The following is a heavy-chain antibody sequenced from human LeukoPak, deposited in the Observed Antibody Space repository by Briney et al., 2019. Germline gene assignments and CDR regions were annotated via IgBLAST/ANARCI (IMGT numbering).Heavy chain of an antibody. CDR2: IYYSGST. Sequence: SETLSLTCTVSGGSISSSSYYWGWIRQPPGKGLEWIGSIYYSGSTNYNPSLKSRVTISVDTSKNQFSLKLSSVTAADTAVYYCAKDSGSITWSDPWGQGTLVTVSS. CDR1: GGSISSSSYY. J-gene: IGHJ5*02. CDR3: AKDSGSITWSDP. D-gene: IGHD1-26*01. V-gene: IGHV4-39*07.